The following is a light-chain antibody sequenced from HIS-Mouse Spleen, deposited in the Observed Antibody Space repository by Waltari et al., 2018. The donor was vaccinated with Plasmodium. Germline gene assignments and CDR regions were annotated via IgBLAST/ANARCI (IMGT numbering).Light chain of an antibody. CDR1: ALPKKY. V-gene: IGLV3-10*01. Sequence: SYELTQPPSVSVSPGQTARITCSGDALPKKYAYWYQQKSGQATVLVIYEDSKRPSGIPERFSGSSSGTMATLTISGAQVEDEAYYYCYSTDSSGNHRVFGGGTKLTVL. J-gene: IGLJ3*02. CDR3: YSTDSSGNHRV. CDR2: EDS.